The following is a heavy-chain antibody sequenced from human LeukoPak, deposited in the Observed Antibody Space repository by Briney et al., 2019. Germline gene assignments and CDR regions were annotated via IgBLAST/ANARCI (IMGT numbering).Heavy chain of an antibody. V-gene: IGHV4-39*07. CDR2: IYYSGST. CDR3: ARGKNGSGSYYLRA. J-gene: IGHJ4*02. CDR1: GGFITSSNSH. Sequence: SETLSLTCTVSGGFITSSNSHWGWIRQPPGKGLEWVGTIYYSGSTYYKSSLKSRVTISVDTSKNQFSLKLSSVTAADTAVYYCARGKNGSGSYYLRAWGQGTLVTVSS. D-gene: IGHD3-10*01.